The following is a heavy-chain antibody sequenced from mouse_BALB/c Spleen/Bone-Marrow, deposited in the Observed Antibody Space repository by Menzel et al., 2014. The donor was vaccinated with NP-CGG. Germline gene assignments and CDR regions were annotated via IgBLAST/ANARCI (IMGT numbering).Heavy chain of an antibody. CDR1: GFTFSSYG. J-gene: IGHJ4*01. V-gene: IGHV5-6-3*01. CDR3: ARIWAYYAMDY. D-gene: IGHD4-1*01. Sequence: DVMLVESGGGLVQPGGSLKLSCAASGFTFSSYGMSRVRQTPDKRLELVATINSNGGSTYYPDSVKGRFTISRDNAKNTLYLQMSSLKSEDTAMYYCARIWAYYAMDYWGQGTSVTVSS. CDR2: INSNGGST.